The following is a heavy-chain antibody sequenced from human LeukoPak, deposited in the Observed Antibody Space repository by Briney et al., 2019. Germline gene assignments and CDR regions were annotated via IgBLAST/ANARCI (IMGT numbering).Heavy chain of an antibody. Sequence: SETLSLTCSVSGGSITNYYWSWIRQPPGKGLEWIGYIYYSGSTNYNPSLKSRVTISVDTSKNQFSLKLSSVTAADTAVYYCARHSSYYYGSGSYYNSHYYYYGMDVWGQGTTVTVSS. CDR3: ARHSSYYYGSGSYYNSHYYYYGMDV. CDR1: GGSITNYY. V-gene: IGHV4-59*08. D-gene: IGHD3-10*01. J-gene: IGHJ6*02. CDR2: IYYSGST.